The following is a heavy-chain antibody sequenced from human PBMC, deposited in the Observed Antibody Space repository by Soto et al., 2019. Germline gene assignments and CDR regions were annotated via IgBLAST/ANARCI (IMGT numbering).Heavy chain of an antibody. D-gene: IGHD6-19*01. CDR2: IGTAGDP. CDR1: GFTFSSYD. CDR3: ARVVIIAVRRWVWVPFDI. V-gene: IGHV3-13*05. J-gene: IGHJ3*02. Sequence: HPGGSLRLSCAASGFTFSSYDMHWVRQATGKGLEWVSAIGTAGDPYYPGSVKGRFTISRENAKNSLYLQMNSLRAGDTAVYYCARVVIIAVRRWVWVPFDIWGQGTMVTVPS.